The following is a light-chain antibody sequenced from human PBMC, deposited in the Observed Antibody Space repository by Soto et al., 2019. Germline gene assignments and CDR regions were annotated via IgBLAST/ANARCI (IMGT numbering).Light chain of an antibody. CDR1: SSDVGGYNY. CDR3: SSYTSSSNYV. V-gene: IGLV2-14*01. CDR2: DVS. Sequence: QSVLTQPASVSGSPGQSITISCTGTSSDVGGYNYVSWYQQHPGKAPKLMIYDVSNRPSGVSNRFSGSKSGNTASLTISGLQAEDEADYYCSSYTSSSNYVFGTGTVVTVL. J-gene: IGLJ1*01.